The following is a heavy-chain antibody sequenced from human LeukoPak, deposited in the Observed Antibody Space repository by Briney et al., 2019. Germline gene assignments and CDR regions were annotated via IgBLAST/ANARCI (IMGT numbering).Heavy chain of an antibody. V-gene: IGHV5-51*01. D-gene: IGHD3-9*01. CDR3: ASRNYDILTGYYYFDY. CDR1: GYSFTSYW. Sequence: GESLKISCKGSGYSFTSYWIGWVRQMPGKGLEWMGIMYPGDSDTRYSPSFQGQVTISADKSISTAYLQWSSLKASDTAMYYCASRNYDILTGYYYFDYWGQGTLVTVSS. J-gene: IGHJ4*02. CDR2: MYPGDSDT.